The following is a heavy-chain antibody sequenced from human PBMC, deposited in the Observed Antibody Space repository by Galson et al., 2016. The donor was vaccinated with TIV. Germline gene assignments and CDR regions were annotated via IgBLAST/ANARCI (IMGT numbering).Heavy chain of an antibody. Sequence: SLRLSCAASGFIFSDYYMSWIRQAPGKGLEWVSYISSSGSTRYYGDSVKGRFTISRDNAKKSLYLQMNSLRAEDTDVYYCARDWGGGVLGATGAFDIWGQGTTVTVSS. CDR1: GFIFSDYY. CDR3: ARDWGGGVLGATGAFDI. D-gene: IGHD1-26*01. J-gene: IGHJ3*02. CDR2: ISSSGSTR. V-gene: IGHV3-11*04.